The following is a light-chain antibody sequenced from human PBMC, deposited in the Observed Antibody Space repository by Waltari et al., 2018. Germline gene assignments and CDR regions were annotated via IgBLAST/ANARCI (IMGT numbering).Light chain of an antibody. CDR1: SLRTYF. CDR3: NSRDTADSHKYV. Sequence: SSELTQDPSVSVALGQTVRIECRGDSLRTYFPSWYQQKPGQAPVLVLFGEKNRPSGIPDRYSGSSSGNTSYLTISGAQAEDEADYYCNSRDTADSHKYVFGTGTTVTVL. V-gene: IGLV3-19*01. CDR2: GEK. J-gene: IGLJ1*01.